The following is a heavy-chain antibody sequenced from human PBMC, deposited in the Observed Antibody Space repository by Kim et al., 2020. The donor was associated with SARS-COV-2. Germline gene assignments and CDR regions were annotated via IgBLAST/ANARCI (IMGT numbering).Heavy chain of an antibody. D-gene: IGHD6-13*01. J-gene: IGHJ6*02. Sequence: KGRFTISRDDSKNTLYLQMNSLKTEDTAVYYCTTGQRYSSSWYYYYGMDVWGQGTTVTVSS. V-gene: IGHV3-15*01. CDR3: TTGQRYSSSWYYYYGMDV.